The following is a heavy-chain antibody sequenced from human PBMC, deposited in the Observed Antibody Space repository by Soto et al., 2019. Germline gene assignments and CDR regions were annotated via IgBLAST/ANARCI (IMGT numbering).Heavy chain of an antibody. CDR1: GYTFTNYD. Sequence: QVQLVQSGAEVKKPGASVKVSCKASGYTFTNYDINWVRQAPGQGLEWMGWMNSNSGNTGYAQKVQGRVTITRITSINTVFMELSSLRSEDTALYYCAKSSNRAHVDYWGQGTLVTVSS. V-gene: IGHV1-8*01. CDR3: AKSSNRAHVDY. J-gene: IGHJ4*02. D-gene: IGHD6-6*01. CDR2: MNSNSGNT.